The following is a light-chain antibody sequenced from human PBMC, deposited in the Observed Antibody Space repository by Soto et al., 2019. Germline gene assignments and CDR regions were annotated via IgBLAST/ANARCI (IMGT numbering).Light chain of an antibody. CDR2: GAS. J-gene: IGKJ4*01. Sequence: EIVLTQSPGTLSLSPGERATLSCRASQSVSSSFLAWYQQKPGQAPRLLIYGASSMATGIPDRFSGSGSGTDFTLTISRLEPEDVAVYYCQQYGSSPRTFGGGTKVEIK. CDR1: QSVSSSF. CDR3: QQYGSSPRT. V-gene: IGKV3-20*01.